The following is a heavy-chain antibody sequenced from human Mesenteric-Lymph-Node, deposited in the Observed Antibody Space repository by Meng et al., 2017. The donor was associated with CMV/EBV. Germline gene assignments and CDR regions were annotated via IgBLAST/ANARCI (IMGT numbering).Heavy chain of an antibody. V-gene: IGHV3-33*06. Sequence: GESLKISCAASGFTFSSYGMHWVRQAPGKGLEWVAVIWYDGSNKYYADSVKGRFTISRDNSKNTLYLQMNSLRAEDTAVYYCAKSGDYVDWYFDLWGRGTLVTVSS. CDR2: IWYDGSNK. CDR3: AKSGDYVDWYFDL. J-gene: IGHJ2*01. D-gene: IGHD4-17*01. CDR1: GFTFSSYG.